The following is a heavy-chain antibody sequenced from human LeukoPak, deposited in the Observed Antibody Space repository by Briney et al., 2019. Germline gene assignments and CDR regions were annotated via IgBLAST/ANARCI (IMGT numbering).Heavy chain of an antibody. J-gene: IGHJ4*02. Sequence: GRSLRLSCSETGFTSSRYGMHWVRQAPGKGLEWVSGLSWNSGVIDYADSVKGRFTISRDNAKNSLFLQMNSLRAEDTAFYYCAKVESYSYGYFDYWGQGTLVTVSS. CDR3: AKVESYSYGYFDY. CDR2: LSWNSGVI. CDR1: GFTSSRYG. D-gene: IGHD5-18*01. V-gene: IGHV3-9*02.